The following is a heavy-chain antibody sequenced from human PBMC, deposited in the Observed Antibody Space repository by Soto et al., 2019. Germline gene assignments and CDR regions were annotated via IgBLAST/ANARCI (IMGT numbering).Heavy chain of an antibody. J-gene: IGHJ3*02. D-gene: IGHD3-22*01. CDR1: GGSISSGGYY. CDR2: IYYSGST. CDR3: ARVLGTMIVVVI. Sequence: QVQLQESGPGLVKPSQTLSLTCTVSGGSISSGGYYWSWIRQHPGKGLEWIGYIYYSGSTYYNPSLQSRVTISVDTSKHQFSLKLSSVTAADTALYYCARVLGTMIVVVIWGQGRMVTVSS. V-gene: IGHV4-31*03.